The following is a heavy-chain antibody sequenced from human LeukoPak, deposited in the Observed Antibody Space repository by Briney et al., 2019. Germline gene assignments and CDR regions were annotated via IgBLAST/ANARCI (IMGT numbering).Heavy chain of an antibody. CDR3: AKVHGIVATDAFDI. Sequence: GGSLRLSRAASGFTFSSYAMSWVRQAPGKGLEWVSAISGSGGSTYYADSVKGRFTISGDNSKNTLHLQMNSLRAEDTALYYCAKVHGIVATDAFDIWGQGTMVTVSS. CDR2: ISGSGGST. V-gene: IGHV3-23*01. J-gene: IGHJ3*02. D-gene: IGHD5-12*01. CDR1: GFTFSSYA.